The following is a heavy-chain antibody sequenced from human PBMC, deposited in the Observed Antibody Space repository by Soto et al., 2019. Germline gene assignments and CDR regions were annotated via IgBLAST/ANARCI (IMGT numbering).Heavy chain of an antibody. CDR3: ARRWGPGFDY. CDR2: IYYSGST. Sequence: SETLSLTCTVSGGSISSSSYYWGWIRQPPGKGLEWIGSIYYSGSTYYNPSLKSRVTISVDTSKNQFSLKLSSVTAADTAVYYCARRWGPGFDYWGQGTLVTVSS. D-gene: IGHD7-27*01. CDR1: GGSISSSSYY. V-gene: IGHV4-39*01. J-gene: IGHJ4*02.